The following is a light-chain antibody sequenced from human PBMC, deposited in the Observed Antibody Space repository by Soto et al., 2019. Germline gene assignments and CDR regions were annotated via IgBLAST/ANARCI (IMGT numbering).Light chain of an antibody. V-gene: IGLV2-14*01. CDR2: EVS. CDR3: SSYTSSSTL. Sequence: QSALTQPASVSGSPGQSITISCTGTSSDVGSYNYVSWYHQHPGKAPKLMIYEVSDRPSGISCRFSGSKSGNTASLTISGLQTEDEADYYCSSYTSSSTLFGTGTKVTVL. J-gene: IGLJ1*01. CDR1: SSDVGSYNY.